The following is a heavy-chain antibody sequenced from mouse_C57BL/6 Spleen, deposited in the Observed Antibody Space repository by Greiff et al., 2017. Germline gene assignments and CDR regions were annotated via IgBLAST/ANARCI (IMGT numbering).Heavy chain of an antibody. V-gene: IGHV5-4*01. CDR3: ARDKSNFYFDY. J-gene: IGHJ2*01. D-gene: IGHD2-5*01. CDR1: GFTFSSYA. CDR2: ISDGGSYT. Sequence: EVQVVESGGGLVKPGGSLKLSCAASGFTFSSYAMSWVRQTPEKRLEWVATISDGGSYTYYPDNVKGRFTISRDNAKNNLYLQMSHLKSEDTAMYYCARDKSNFYFDYWGQGTTLTVSS.